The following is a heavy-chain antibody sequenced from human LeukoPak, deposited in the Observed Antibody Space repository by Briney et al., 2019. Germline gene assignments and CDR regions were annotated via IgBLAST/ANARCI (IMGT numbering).Heavy chain of an antibody. CDR3: AKGYSSTSGHWFDP. CDR2: ISVSGGTT. CDR1: GFTFSSYA. D-gene: IGHD2-2*01. V-gene: IGHV3-23*01. Sequence: GGSLRLSCAASGFTFSSYAMSWVRQAPGKGLEWVSAISVSGGTTYYADSVKGRFTISRDNSKNTLYLQMNSPRAEDTAVYFCAKGYSSTSGHWFDPWGQGTLVTVSS. J-gene: IGHJ5*02.